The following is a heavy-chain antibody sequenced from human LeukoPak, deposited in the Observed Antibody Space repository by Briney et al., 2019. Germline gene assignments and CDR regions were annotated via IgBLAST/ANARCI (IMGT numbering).Heavy chain of an antibody. CDR3: ARAFIAAAGNLGY. J-gene: IGHJ4*02. V-gene: IGHV3-30*02. CDR1: GFTFSHYG. Sequence: GGSLRLSCATSGFTFSHYGMHWVRQPPGRGLDWVAHIRYDESDKYYADSVKGRFTISRDNSKNTLYLQMNSLRAEDTAVYYCARAFIAAAGNLGYWGQGTLVTVSS. CDR2: IRYDESDK. D-gene: IGHD6-13*01.